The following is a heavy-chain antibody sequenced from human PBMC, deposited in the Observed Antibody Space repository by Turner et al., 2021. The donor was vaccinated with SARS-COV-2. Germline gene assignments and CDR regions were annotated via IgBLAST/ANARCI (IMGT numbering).Heavy chain of an antibody. J-gene: IGHJ5*02. CDR1: GGSLSNYF. CDR2: IYTSRLT. D-gene: IGHD3-3*01. Sequence: QVQLQESGPGLVKPSETLSLTCTVSGGSLSNYFWSWIRQPAGKGLEWIGRIYTSRLTDYNPSLKSRVTMSVDTSKNKLSLRLTSVTAADTAVYYCTRVPSGGWFDPWGQGTLVSVSS. V-gene: IGHV4-4*07. CDR3: TRVPSGGWFDP.